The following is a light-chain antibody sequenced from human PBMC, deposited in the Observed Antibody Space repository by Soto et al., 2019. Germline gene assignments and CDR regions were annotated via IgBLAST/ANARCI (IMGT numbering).Light chain of an antibody. CDR3: QQAHSFPLT. CDR2: SAS. Sequence: DIQMTQSPSSVSASVGDRVTITCRASRDINRWLAWHQQKPGEAPNLLIFSASSLQSGVPSRFSGSGSGTDFNLTITNLQPEDVATYYCQQAHSFPLTFGPGTKVDLK. J-gene: IGKJ3*01. V-gene: IGKV1-12*01. CDR1: RDINRW.